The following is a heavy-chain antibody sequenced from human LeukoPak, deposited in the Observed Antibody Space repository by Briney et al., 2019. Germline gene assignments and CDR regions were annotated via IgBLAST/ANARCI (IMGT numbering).Heavy chain of an antibody. Sequence: PSETLSLTYTVSGGSISSSSYSWGWIRQPPGKGLEWIGYIHYSGSTNYNPSLKSRVTISVDTSKNQFSLKLTSVTAADTAVYYCAGGVEGCDWGRRKNYYYYYMDVWGKGTTVTISS. J-gene: IGHJ6*03. V-gene: IGHV4-61*05. D-gene: IGHD5-12*01. CDR3: AGGVEGCDWGRRKNYYYYYMDV. CDR2: IHYSGST. CDR1: GGSISSSSYS.